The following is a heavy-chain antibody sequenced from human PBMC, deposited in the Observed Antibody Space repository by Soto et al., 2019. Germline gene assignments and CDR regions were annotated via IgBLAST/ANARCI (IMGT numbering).Heavy chain of an antibody. J-gene: IGHJ5*02. CDR1: GYAFFGHW. V-gene: IGHV5-51*03. CDR3: ARFWGPALSHSWFDA. D-gene: IGHD3-16*01. Sequence: EVQLVQSGAEVKKSGESLKISCQGSGYAFFGHWIGWVRQMSGKGLEWMGIIYPDDSQIRYSPSFQGQVTLSADKSINTAYLQWSSLKASDSGMYYCARFWGPALSHSWFDAWGQGTLVTVSS. CDR2: IYPDDSQI.